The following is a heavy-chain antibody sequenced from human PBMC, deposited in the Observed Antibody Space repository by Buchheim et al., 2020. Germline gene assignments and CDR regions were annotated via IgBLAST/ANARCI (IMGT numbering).Heavy chain of an antibody. D-gene: IGHD3-16*01. CDR3: ARDGGGGY. J-gene: IGHJ4*02. V-gene: IGHV3-66*02. Sequence: EMQLVESGGGLVQPGGSLRLSCAASGFTVGNNYMSWVRQAPGQGLEWVSTIYSNGGTYYADSVKGRFHISRDSSKNTVYLQMHSLRVEDTAIYYCARDGGGGYWGQGTL. CDR1: GFTVGNNY. CDR2: IYSNGGT.